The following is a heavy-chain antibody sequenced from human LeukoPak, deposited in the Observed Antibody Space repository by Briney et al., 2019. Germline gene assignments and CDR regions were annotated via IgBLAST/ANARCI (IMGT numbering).Heavy chain of an antibody. CDR1: GFTFSSYA. J-gene: IGHJ4*02. D-gene: IGHD6-13*01. CDR2: ISYDGSNK. Sequence: GGSLRLSCAASGFTFSSYAMHWVRQAPGKGLEWVAVISYDGSNKYYADSVKGRFTISRDNSKNTLYLQMNSLRAEDTAVYYCAKVPGYSSSWYFDYWGQGTLVTVSS. V-gene: IGHV3-30-3*01. CDR3: AKVPGYSSSWYFDY.